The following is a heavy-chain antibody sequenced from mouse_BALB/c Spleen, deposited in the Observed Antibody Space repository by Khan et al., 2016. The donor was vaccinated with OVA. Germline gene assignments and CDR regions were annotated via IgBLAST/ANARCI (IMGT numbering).Heavy chain of an antibody. V-gene: IGHV5-4*02. CDR1: GFTFSDYY. Sequence: EVELVESGGGLVKPGGSLKLSCAASGFTFSDYYMYWVRQTPEKSLEWVATISDAGSYTYYPDSVKGRFTISRDNAKNNLYLQMSSLKSEETARYYCARTGYGGFAYGGQGSLVTVSA. J-gene: IGHJ3*01. CDR3: ARTGYGGFAY. CDR2: ISDAGSYT. D-gene: IGHD1-1*02.